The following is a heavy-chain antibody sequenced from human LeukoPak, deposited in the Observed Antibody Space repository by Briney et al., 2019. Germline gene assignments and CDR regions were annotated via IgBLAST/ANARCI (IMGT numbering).Heavy chain of an antibody. J-gene: IGHJ3*02. D-gene: IGHD5-18*01. CDR3: ARGVIQLSTDAFDI. CDR2: IYYSGST. V-gene: IGHV4-59*01. CDR1: GGSINNYY. Sequence: SETLSLTCTVSGGSINNYYWSWVRQPPGKGLEWVGYIYYSGSTNYNPSLKSRVTISVDTSKNQFSLKLSPVTAADTAVYYCARGVIQLSTDAFDIWGQGTMVTVSS.